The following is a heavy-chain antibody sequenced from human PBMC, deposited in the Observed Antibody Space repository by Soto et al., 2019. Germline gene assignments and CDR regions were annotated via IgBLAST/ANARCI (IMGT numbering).Heavy chain of an antibody. J-gene: IGHJ4*02. CDR1: GFTFSSYA. CDR2: IWYDGSFK. V-gene: IGHV3-33*01. D-gene: IGHD6-13*01. Sequence: QVQLVESGGGVVQPGRSLRLSCVASGFTFSSYAIHWVRQAPGKGLEWVAVIWYDGSFKYYTDSVKGRFTISRDNSKNTRDLQMNSLRAEDTAVYYCARDSNWVLDYWGQGTLVTVSS. CDR3: ARDSNWVLDY.